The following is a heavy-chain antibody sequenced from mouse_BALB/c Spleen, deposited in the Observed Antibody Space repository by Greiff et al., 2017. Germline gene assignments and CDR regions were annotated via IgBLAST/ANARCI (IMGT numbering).Heavy chain of an antibody. V-gene: IGHV6-6*02. Sequence: EVKLMESGGGLVQPGGSMKLSCVASGFTFSNYWMNWVRQSPEKGLEWVAEIRLKSNNYATHYAESVKGRFTISRDDSKSSVYLQMNNLRAEDTGMYYCISYGYEGRYYAMDYWGQGTSVTVSS. D-gene: IGHD2-2*01. CDR2: IRLKSNNYAT. CDR3: ISYGYEGRYYAMDY. J-gene: IGHJ4*01. CDR1: GFTFSNYW.